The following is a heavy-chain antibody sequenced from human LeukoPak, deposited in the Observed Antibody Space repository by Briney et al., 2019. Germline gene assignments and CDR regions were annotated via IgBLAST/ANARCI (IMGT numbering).Heavy chain of an antibody. J-gene: IGHJ2*01. CDR1: GGSISSYY. CDR2: IYYNGST. CDR3: ARTRSTVVKYFDL. V-gene: IGHV4-59*01. Sequence: PSETLSLTCTVSGGSISSYYWSWIRQPPGKGLEWIGYIYYNGSTNYNPSLKSRVTISVDTSKNQFSLKLSSVTAADTAVYYCARTRSTVVKYFDLWGRGTLVTVSS. D-gene: IGHD4-23*01.